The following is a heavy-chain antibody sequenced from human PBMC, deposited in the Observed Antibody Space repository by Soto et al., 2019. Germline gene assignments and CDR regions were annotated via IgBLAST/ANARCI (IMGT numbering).Heavy chain of an antibody. CDR2: VNPINGNT. Sequence: QVQLVQCGAEVKKPGASVKVSCKTSGYSFSEFRMHWVRQAPGQGLEWMGWVNPINGNTNYAQDFQGRVTMTRDASTKTVYMELSSLTSDDTSTVYCARENWHFDYWGQGTLITVSS. CDR1: GYSFSEFR. CDR3: ARENWHFDY. V-gene: IGHV1-2*02. J-gene: IGHJ4*02.